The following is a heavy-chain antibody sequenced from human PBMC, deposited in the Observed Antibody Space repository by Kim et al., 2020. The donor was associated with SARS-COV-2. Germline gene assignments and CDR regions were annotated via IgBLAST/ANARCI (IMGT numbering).Heavy chain of an antibody. V-gene: IGHV4-34*01. D-gene: IGHD1-1*01. CDR3: ARVCVSRGWNWNPDFDY. Sequence: SETLSLTCAVYGGSFSGYYWSWIRQPPGKGLEWIGEINHSGSTNYNPSLKSRVTISVDTSKNQFSLKLSSVTAADTAVYYCARVCVSRGWNWNPDFDYWGQGTLVTVSS. CDR2: INHSGST. J-gene: IGHJ4*02. CDR1: GGSFSGYY.